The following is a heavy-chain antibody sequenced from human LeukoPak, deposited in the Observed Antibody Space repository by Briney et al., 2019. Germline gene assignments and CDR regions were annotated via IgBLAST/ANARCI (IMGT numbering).Heavy chain of an antibody. D-gene: IGHD3-10*02. CDR3: AKEPEAPMFQGTYGMDV. V-gene: IGHV3-21*04. Sequence: PGGSLSLSRAASGFTFSSYSMNWVRQAPGKGLEWVSSISSSSSYIYYAGSVKGRFTISRYNTKNTLYLQKNSLRAEDTAVYYCAKEPEAPMFQGTYGMDVWGEGTTVTVSS. CDR2: ISSSSSYI. CDR1: GFTFSSYS. J-gene: IGHJ6*04.